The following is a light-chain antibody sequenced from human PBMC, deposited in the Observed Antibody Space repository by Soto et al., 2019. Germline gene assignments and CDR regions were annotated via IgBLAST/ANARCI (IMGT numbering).Light chain of an antibody. CDR2: EVS. CDR1: SSDVGGYNY. V-gene: IGLV2-14*01. CDR3: SSYTSRRTRV. J-gene: IGLJ2*01. Sequence: QSALTQPASGSGSPGQSITISCTGTSSDVGGYNYVSWYQQHPGKAPKLMIYEVSNRPSGVSNRFSGSKSGNTASLTISGLHSEDEADYYCSSYTSRRTRVFGGGTQLTV.